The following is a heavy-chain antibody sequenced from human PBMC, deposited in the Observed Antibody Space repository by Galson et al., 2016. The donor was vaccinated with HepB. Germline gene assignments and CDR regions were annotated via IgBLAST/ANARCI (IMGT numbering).Heavy chain of an antibody. D-gene: IGHD2-2*01. CDR1: GGSIRSNGLY. J-gene: IGHJ4*02. CDR3: VRYCSNHVCDNFDY. Sequence: SETLSLTCTVSGGSIRSNGLYWGWVRQPPGKRLEWIGAISSSGNTYYHPSLKSRVTIFVDTSENQFSLDLGSVTAPDTALYYCVRYCSNHVCDNFDYWGRGILVTVSS. CDR2: ISSSGNT. V-gene: IGHV4-39*01.